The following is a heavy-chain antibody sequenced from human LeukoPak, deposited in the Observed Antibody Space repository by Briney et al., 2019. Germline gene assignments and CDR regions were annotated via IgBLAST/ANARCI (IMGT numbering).Heavy chain of an antibody. Sequence: ASVKVSCKAPGYTFTSYGISWVRQAPGQGLEWMGWISGYNGNTIYAQKFQDRATMTTDTSTSTALMELRSLRSDDTAVYYCARSEKTYCGGVCDNYHMDVWGKGTTVTVSS. V-gene: IGHV1-18*01. CDR1: GYTFTSYG. CDR2: ISGYNGNT. CDR3: ARSEKTYCGGVCDNYHMDV. J-gene: IGHJ6*03. D-gene: IGHD2-21*02.